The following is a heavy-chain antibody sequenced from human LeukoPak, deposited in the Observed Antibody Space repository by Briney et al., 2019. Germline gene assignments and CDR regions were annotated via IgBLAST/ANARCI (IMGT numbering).Heavy chain of an antibody. CDR3: ARDLTHRRNYDNSGYQIVSAF. Sequence: ASVKVSCKASGYIFSSYGISWVRQAPGQGLEYMGWIRAYNGHTKYAQKFQGRVSMTTDTSTSTAYMEVRSLRADDTAVYYCARDLTHRRNYDNSGYQIVSAFWGQGSLVTVSS. J-gene: IGHJ4*02. V-gene: IGHV1-18*01. CDR2: IRAYNGHT. CDR1: GYIFSSYG. D-gene: IGHD3-22*01.